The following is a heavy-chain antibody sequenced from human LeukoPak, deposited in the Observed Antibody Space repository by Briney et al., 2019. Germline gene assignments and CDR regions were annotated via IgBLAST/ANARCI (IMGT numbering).Heavy chain of an antibody. CDR2: ISATGGNI. J-gene: IGHJ4*02. Sequence: GGSLRLSCAASGFTFDNFALKWVRRPPGKALEWVSSISATGGNIYYADSVEGRLTIPRDDSKSTLHLEMTSLRVEDTAIYYCANETETRGYFDYWGQGTLVTVSS. V-gene: IGHV3-23*01. D-gene: IGHD3-10*01. CDR1: GFTFDNFA. CDR3: ANETETRGYFDY.